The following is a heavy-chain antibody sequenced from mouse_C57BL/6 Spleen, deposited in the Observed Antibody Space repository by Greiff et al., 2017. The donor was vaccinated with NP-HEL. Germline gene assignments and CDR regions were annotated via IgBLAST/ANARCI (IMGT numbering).Heavy chain of an antibody. D-gene: IGHD2-5*01. Sequence: VQLQQSGAELVRPGASVKLSCTASGFNIKDDYMHWVKQRPEQGLEWIGWLDPENGDTEYASKFQGKATITADTSSNTAYLQLSSLTSEDTAVYYCTFYSNYEGWFAYWGQGTLVTVSA. CDR2: LDPENGDT. V-gene: IGHV14-4*01. CDR3: TFYSNYEGWFAY. CDR1: GFNIKDDY. J-gene: IGHJ3*01.